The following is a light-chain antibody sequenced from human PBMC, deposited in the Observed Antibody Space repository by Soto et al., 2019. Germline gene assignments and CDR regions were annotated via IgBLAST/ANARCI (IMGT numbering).Light chain of an antibody. CDR1: ESVADY. V-gene: IGKV1-39*01. CDR3: QQTYSVSIT. CDR2: GTS. Sequence: IQMTQSPSSLSPSVGDRVIITCRASESVADYVNWYQQRPGKAPQLLISGTSFLHSGVPSRFSGGRSGTDYTLTISGLQPEDFETYYCQQTYSVSITFGQGTRL. J-gene: IGKJ5*01.